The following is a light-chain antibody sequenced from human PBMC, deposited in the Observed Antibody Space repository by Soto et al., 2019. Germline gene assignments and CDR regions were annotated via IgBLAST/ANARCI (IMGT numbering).Light chain of an antibody. J-gene: IGKJ1*01. CDR1: ESVSSSY. Sequence: EIVLTQSPGTLSLSPVERATLSCRASESVSSSYLAWYQQKPGQAPRLLICGASSRATGTPDRFSGSGSGTDFTLTISRLEPEDFAVYYCQQYGSSPPWTFGQGTEVDIK. V-gene: IGKV3-20*01. CDR2: GAS. CDR3: QQYGSSPPWT.